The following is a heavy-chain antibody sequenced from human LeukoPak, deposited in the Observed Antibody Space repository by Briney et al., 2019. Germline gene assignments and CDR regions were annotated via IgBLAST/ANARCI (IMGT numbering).Heavy chain of an antibody. J-gene: IGHJ3*02. Sequence: PGGSLRLSCAASGFTFSSYGMHWVRQAPGKGLEWVAVIWYDGSNKYYADSVKGRFTISRDNSKNTLYLQMNSLRAEDTAVYYCARDAPDELELSAFDIWGQGTWSPSLQ. V-gene: IGHV3-33*01. D-gene: IGHD1-7*01. CDR1: GFTFSSYG. CDR3: ARDAPDELELSAFDI. CDR2: IWYDGSNK.